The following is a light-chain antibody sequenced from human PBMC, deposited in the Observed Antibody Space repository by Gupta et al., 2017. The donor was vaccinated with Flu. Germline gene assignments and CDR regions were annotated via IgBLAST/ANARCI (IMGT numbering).Light chain of an antibody. CDR2: KDS. Sequence: YELTQPPPVAVSPGQTDRITCSGDALPKQYAYWYQQKPGQAPVLVIYKDSERPSGIPERFSGSSSGTTVTLTISGVQAEDEADYYCQSADSSGTYVFGTGTKVTVL. CDR3: QSADSSGTYV. V-gene: IGLV3-25*02. CDR1: ALPKQY. J-gene: IGLJ1*01.